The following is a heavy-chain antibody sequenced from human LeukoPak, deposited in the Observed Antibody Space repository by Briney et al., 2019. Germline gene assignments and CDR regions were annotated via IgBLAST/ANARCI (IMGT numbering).Heavy chain of an antibody. CDR3: ARVQELAGHGAFDI. CDR1: GGSISSYY. V-gene: IGHV4-59*12. Sequence: PSETLSLTCTVSGGSISSYYWSWIRQPPGKGLEWIGYIYYSGSTYYNPSLKSRVTISVDTSKNQFSLKLSSVTAADTAVYYCARVQELAGHGAFDIWGQGTMVTVSS. J-gene: IGHJ3*02. CDR2: IYYSGST. D-gene: IGHD6-13*01.